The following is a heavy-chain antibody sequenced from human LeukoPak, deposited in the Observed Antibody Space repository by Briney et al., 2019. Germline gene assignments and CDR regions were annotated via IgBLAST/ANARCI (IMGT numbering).Heavy chain of an antibody. V-gene: IGHV4-39*01. Sequence: SETLSLTCTVSGGSINSNNYYWGWIRQPPGKGLEWIGSIYSSGSAYYNPSLKSRVTISADTSKNQFSLRLSSVTAADTAVYYCQSRYLEWLLEYWGQGTLVTVSS. J-gene: IGHJ4*02. CDR1: GGSINSNNYY. CDR3: QSRYLEWLLEY. CDR2: IYSSGSA. D-gene: IGHD3-3*01.